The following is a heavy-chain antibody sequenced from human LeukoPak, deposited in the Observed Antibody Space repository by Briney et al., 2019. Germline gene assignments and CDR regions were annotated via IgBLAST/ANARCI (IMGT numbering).Heavy chain of an antibody. V-gene: IGHV3-53*01. D-gene: IGHD3-10*01. CDR1: GFTVSSNY. CDR3: ASGSGSYRTPYYYMDV. CDR2: IYSGGST. Sequence: GGSLRLSCAASGFTVSSNYMSWVRQAPGKGLEWVSVIYSGGSTYYADSVKGRFTISRDNSKNTLYLQMNNLRAQDTAVYYCASGSGSYRTPYYYMDVWGKGTTVTVSS. J-gene: IGHJ6*03.